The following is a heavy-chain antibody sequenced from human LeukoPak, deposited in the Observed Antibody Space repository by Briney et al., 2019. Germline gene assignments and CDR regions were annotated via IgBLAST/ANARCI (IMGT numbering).Heavy chain of an antibody. CDR1: GYTFTSYG. CDR3: ARGSPPRVYYDRSGYYSYYFDY. CDR2: ISAYNGNT. Sequence: ASVKVSCKASGYTFTSYGISWVRQAPGQGLEWMGWISAYNGNTNYAQKLQGRVTMTTDTSTSTAYMELRSPRSDDTAVYYCARGSPPRVYYDRSGYYSYYFDYWGQGTLVTVSS. J-gene: IGHJ4*02. D-gene: IGHD3-22*01. V-gene: IGHV1-18*01.